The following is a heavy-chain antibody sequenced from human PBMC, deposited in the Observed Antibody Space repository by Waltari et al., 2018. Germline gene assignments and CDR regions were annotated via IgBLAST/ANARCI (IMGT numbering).Heavy chain of an antibody. CDR1: GASISGIYW. Sequence: QVQLQESGPGLVEPSGTLSLTCAVSGASISGIYWWSWVRQPPGKGLEWIGEVYHRGSTRSNPSLKSRVTISVDKSNNQLSLNLTSVTAADTAVYYCVRGGYMYGALAYWGQGTLVTVSS. CDR3: VRGGYMYGALAY. V-gene: IGHV4-4*02. J-gene: IGHJ4*02. CDR2: VYHRGST. D-gene: IGHD5-18*01.